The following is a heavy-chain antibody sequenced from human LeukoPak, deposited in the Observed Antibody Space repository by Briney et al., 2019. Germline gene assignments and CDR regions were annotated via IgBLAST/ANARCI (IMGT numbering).Heavy chain of an antibody. CDR1: GYTLTGYY. Sequence: ASVKVSCKASGYTLTGYYMHWVRQAPGQGLEWMGWINPNSGGTNYAQKFQGRVTMTRDTSISTAYMELSRLRSDDTAVYYCARVGEPLYDSSGYLEGFDYWGQGTLVTVSS. V-gene: IGHV1-2*02. J-gene: IGHJ4*02. CDR3: ARVGEPLYDSSGYLEGFDY. CDR2: INPNSGGT. D-gene: IGHD3-22*01.